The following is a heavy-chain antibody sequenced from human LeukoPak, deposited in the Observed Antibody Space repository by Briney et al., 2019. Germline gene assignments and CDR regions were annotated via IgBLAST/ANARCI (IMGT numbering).Heavy chain of an antibody. CDR2: ISGSGGST. J-gene: IGHJ4*02. D-gene: IGHD6-13*01. CDR1: GFTFSSYA. Sequence: GGSLRLSCAASGFTFSSYAMSWVRQAPGKGLEWVSAISGSGGSTYYADSVKGRFTISRDNSKNTLYLQVNSLRAEDTAVYYCAKGSSSWYVGRNDYWGQGTLVTVSS. V-gene: IGHV3-23*01. CDR3: AKGSSSWYVGRNDY.